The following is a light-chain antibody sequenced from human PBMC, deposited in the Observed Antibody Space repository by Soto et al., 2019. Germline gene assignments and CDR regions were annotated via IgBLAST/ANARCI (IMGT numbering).Light chain of an antibody. CDR2: EVS. J-gene: IGLJ1*01. V-gene: IGLV2-14*01. Sequence: QSVLTQPASVSGSPGQSITISCSGTSRDIGAYNLVSWYQQPPGKAPKLMIYEVSNRPSGVSNRFSGSKSGNTASLTISGLQAGDEADYYCSSYTSSSTYVFGTGTKVTVL. CDR3: SSYTSSSTYV. CDR1: SRDIGAYNL.